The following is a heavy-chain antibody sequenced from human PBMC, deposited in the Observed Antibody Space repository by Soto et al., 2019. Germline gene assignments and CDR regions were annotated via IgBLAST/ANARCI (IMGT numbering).Heavy chain of an antibody. V-gene: IGHV3-23*01. CDR1: GFTFSSYA. J-gene: IGHJ4*02. CDR2: ISGSGGST. Sequence: PGGSLRLSCAASGFTFSSYAMSWVRQAPGKGLEWVSAISGSGGSTYYADSVKGRFTISRDNSKNTLYLQMNSLRAEDTAVYYCAKDWIVVVPAAHQEIDYWGQGTLVTVSS. CDR3: AKDWIVVVPAAHQEIDY. D-gene: IGHD2-2*01.